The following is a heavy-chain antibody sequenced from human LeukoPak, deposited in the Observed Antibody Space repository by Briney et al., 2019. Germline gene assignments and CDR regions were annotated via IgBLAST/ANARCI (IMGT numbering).Heavy chain of an antibody. J-gene: IGHJ3*02. D-gene: IGHD3-22*01. CDR2: IYYSGST. V-gene: IGHV4-59*01. CDR1: GGSISSNY. CDR3: ARVSSSGYNDAFDI. Sequence: SETLSLTCTVSGGSISSNYWSCIRQPPGKGLEWIGNIYYSGSTNYNPSLKSRVTISVDTSKNQFSLKLSSETAADTAVYYCARVSSSGYNDAFDIWGQGTMVTVSS.